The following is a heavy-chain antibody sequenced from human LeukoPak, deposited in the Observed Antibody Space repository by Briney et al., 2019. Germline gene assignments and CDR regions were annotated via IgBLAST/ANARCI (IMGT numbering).Heavy chain of an antibody. Sequence: SETLSLTCAVYGGSFSGYYWSWIRQPPGKGLEWIGEINHSGSTSYNPSLKSRVTISVDTSKNQFSLKLSSVTAADMAVYYCASIRLGELSSIFDYWGQGTLVTVSS. D-gene: IGHD3-16*02. V-gene: IGHV4-34*01. J-gene: IGHJ4*02. CDR3: ASIRLGELSSIFDY. CDR2: INHSGST. CDR1: GGSFSGYY.